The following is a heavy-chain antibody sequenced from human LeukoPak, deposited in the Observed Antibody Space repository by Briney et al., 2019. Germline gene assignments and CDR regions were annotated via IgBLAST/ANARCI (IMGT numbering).Heavy chain of an antibody. CDR1: GFTFGDYP. V-gene: IGHV3-49*04. CDR2: IRSKAHTRAP. CDR3: SREDGSGSSDY. J-gene: IGHJ4*02. D-gene: IGHD6-19*01. Sequence: PGGSLRLSCIASGFTFGDYPMAWVRQAPGEGLEWVGFIRSKAHTRAPEHATSLKGRFTISRDDSKSIAYLQMNTLNTEDTAVYYCSREDGSGSSDYWGQGTLVSVSS.